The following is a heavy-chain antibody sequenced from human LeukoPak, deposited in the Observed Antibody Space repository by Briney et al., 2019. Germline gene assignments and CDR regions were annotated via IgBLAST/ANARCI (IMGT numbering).Heavy chain of an antibody. J-gene: IGHJ4*02. V-gene: IGHV1-69*04. CDR2: IIPILGIA. CDR1: GGTFSSYA. Sequence: GASVKVSCKASGGTFSSYAISWVRQAPGQGLEWMGRIIPILGIANYAQKFQGRVTITADKSTSTAYMGLSSLRSEDTAVYYCASWSYGDYDYWGQGTLVTVSS. CDR3: ASWSYGDYDY. D-gene: IGHD1-26*01.